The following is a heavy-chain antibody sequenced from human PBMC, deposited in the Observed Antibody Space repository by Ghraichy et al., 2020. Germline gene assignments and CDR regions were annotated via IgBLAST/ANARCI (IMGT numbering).Heavy chain of an antibody. D-gene: IGHD3-22*01. CDR3: TRHGSSPTYYYDHSGPTPFDY. Sequence: GGSLRLSCAASGFTFSGSAMDWVRQASGKGLEWVGRIRSKANSYATEYAESVKGRFTISRDDSKNTAFLQMNSLKTEDTAVYYCTRHGSSPTYYYDHSGPTPFDYWGQGTLVTGSS. V-gene: IGHV3-73*01. CDR1: GFTFSGSA. J-gene: IGHJ4*02. CDR2: IRSKANSYAT.